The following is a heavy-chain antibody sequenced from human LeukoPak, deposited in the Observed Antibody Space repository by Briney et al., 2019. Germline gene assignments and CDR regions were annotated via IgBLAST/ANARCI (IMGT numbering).Heavy chain of an antibody. J-gene: IGHJ4*02. D-gene: IGHD6-19*01. CDR3: AKVSGAVSPHYYFDY. CDR1: GFTFSSYG. Sequence: PGGSLRLSCAASGFTFSSYGMIWVRQAPGKGLQWVSAISSSGGNTYYADSVKGRFTISRDNSKNTLYLQMNSLRAEDTAVYYCAKVSGAVSPHYYFDYWGQGTLVTVSS. CDR2: ISSSGGNT. V-gene: IGHV3-23*01.